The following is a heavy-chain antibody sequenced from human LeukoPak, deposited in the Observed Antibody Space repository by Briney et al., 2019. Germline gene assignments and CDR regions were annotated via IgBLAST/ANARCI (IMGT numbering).Heavy chain of an antibody. CDR2: IYYSGST. CDR1: GGSISSYY. Sequence: SETLSLTCTVSGGSISSYYWSWIRQPPGKGLEWIGYIYYSGSTNYNPSLKSRVTISVDASKNQFSLKLSSVTAADTAVYYCARENGDYEDYWGQGTLVTVSS. CDR3: ARENGDYEDY. V-gene: IGHV4-59*01. J-gene: IGHJ4*02. D-gene: IGHD4-17*01.